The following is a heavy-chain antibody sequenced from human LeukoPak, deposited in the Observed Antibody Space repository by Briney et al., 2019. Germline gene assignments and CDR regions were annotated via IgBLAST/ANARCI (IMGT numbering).Heavy chain of an antibody. J-gene: IGHJ4*02. Sequence: PGGSLRLSCAASGFTFSSYSMNWVRQAPGKGLEWVSSTSSSDTYIYHADSVKGRFTISRDNSKNTLYLQMNSLRAEDTAVYYCARDAVLFGEEDYWGQGTLVTVSS. CDR2: TSSSDTYI. D-gene: IGHD3-10*01. CDR3: ARDAVLFGEEDY. V-gene: IGHV3-21*01. CDR1: GFTFSSYS.